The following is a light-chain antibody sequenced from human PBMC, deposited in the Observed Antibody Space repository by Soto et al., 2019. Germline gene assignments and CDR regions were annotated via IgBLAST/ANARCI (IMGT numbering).Light chain of an antibody. CDR3: QQYGRSTPMCT. CDR2: GAS. Sequence: EIVLTQSPGTLSLSPGERATLSCRASQSVTDNFLAWYQQKPGQAPRLLIYGASTRAAGVPDRFSGSGSGTDFTLTITRLEPEDFAVYYCQQYGRSTPMCTFGQGTKVGV. J-gene: IGKJ2*02. CDR1: QSVTDNF. V-gene: IGKV3-20*01.